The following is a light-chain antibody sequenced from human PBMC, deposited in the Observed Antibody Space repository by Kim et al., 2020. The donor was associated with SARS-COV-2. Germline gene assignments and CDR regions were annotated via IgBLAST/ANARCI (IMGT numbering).Light chain of an antibody. Sequence: PVDRGTFAGRGSQSVSSSYLAWYQQKPGQAPRLLIYGASSRATGIPDRFSGSGSGTDFTLTISRLEPEDFAVYYCQQYGSSPPRTFGQGTKVDIK. CDR2: GAS. J-gene: IGKJ1*01. V-gene: IGKV3-20*01. CDR3: QQYGSSPPRT. CDR1: QSVSSSY.